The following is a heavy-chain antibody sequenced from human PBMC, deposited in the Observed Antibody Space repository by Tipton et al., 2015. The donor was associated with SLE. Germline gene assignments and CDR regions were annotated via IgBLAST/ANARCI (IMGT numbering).Heavy chain of an antibody. CDR2: ISGSGGST. CDR3: AKDPGVRAFDY. V-gene: IGHV3-23*01. CDR1: GFAFSTYA. D-gene: IGHD3-10*01. J-gene: IGHJ4*02. Sequence: SLRLSCAASGFAFSTYAMSWVRQVSGKGLEWVSLISGSGGSTYYADSVKGRFTISRDKSKNTLYLQINSLRAEDTALYFCAKDPGVRAFDYWGQGTLVTVSS.